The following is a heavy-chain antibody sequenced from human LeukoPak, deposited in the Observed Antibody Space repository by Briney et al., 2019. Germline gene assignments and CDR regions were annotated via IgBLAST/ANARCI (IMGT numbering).Heavy chain of an antibody. J-gene: IGHJ4*02. D-gene: IGHD1-26*01. CDR2: ISGSGGST. Sequence: GGSLRLSCAASGFTFSSYAMSWVRQAPGKGLEWVSAISGSGGSTYYADSVKGRFTISRDSSKNTLFLQMNSLRAEDTAVYYCAKEGGSGRHFDYWGQGTLVTVSS. V-gene: IGHV3-23*01. CDR1: GFTFSSYA. CDR3: AKEGGSGRHFDY.